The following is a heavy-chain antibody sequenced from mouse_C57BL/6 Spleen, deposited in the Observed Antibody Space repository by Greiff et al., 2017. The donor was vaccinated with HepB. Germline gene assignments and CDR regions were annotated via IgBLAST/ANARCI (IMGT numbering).Heavy chain of an antibody. J-gene: IGHJ3*01. CDR3: ARGDGNSWFAY. CDR2: IDPSDSYT. Sequence: QVQLQQPGAELVMPGASVKLSCKASGYTFTSYWMHWVKQRPGQGLEWIGEIDPSDSYTSYNQKFKGKSTLTVDKSSSTAYMQLSSLPSEDSAVYYCARGDGNSWFAYWGQGTLVTVSA. V-gene: IGHV1-69*01. CDR1: GYTFTSYW. D-gene: IGHD2-1*01.